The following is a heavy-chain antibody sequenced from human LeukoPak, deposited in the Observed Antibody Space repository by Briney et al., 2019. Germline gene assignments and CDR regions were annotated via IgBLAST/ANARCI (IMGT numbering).Heavy chain of an antibody. V-gene: IGHV6-1*01. CDR1: GDSVSSNSAA. CDR2: TYYRSKWYN. J-gene: IGHJ6*03. Sequence: SQTLSLTCAISGDSVSSNSAAWNWIRQSPSRGLEWLGRTYYRSKWYNDYAVSVKSRITINPDTSKNQFSLQLNSVTPEDTAVYYCARVLRYCSGGNCYSGGLGYMDVWGKGTTVTISS. CDR3: ARVLRYCSGGNCYSGGLGYMDV. D-gene: IGHD2-15*01.